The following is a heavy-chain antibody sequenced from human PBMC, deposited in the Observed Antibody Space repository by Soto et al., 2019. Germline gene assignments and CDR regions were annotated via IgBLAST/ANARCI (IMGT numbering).Heavy chain of an antibody. V-gene: IGHV4-31*03. J-gene: IGHJ6*02. CDR2: IYYTGST. CDR3: ARVFKTMSFYYGMDV. CDR1: GGSINSGGYY. D-gene: IGHD3-22*01. Sequence: QVQLQESGPGLVKPSQTLSLICTVSGGSINSGGYYWSWIRQLPGKGLEWIGYIYYTGSTYYNPSLKSRXTXPVDTSANQFSLKLSSVTAADTAIYFCARVFKTMSFYYGMDVWGQGTAVAVSS.